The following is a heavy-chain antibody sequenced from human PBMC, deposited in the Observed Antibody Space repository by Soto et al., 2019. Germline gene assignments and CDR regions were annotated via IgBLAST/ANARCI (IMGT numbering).Heavy chain of an antibody. CDR1: GFTFSNAW. CDR3: TLSYYYDSSGYYYHGYYYYGMDV. V-gene: IGHV3-15*07. CDR2: IKSKTDGGTT. Sequence: GGSLRLSCAASGFTFSNAWMNWVRQAPGKGLEWVGRIKSKTDGGTTDYAAPVKGRFTISRDDSKNTLYLQMNSLKTEDTAVYYCTLSYYYDSSGYYYHGYYYYGMDVWGQGTTVTVSS. D-gene: IGHD3-22*01. J-gene: IGHJ6*02.